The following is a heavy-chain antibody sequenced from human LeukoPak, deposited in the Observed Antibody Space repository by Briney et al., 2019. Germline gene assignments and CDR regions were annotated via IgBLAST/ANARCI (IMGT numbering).Heavy chain of an antibody. J-gene: IGHJ6*03. D-gene: IGHD3-22*01. CDR1: GGSISSYY. CDR3: ARVGHGYYDSSGYYLRYYYYYYMDV. Sequence: SETLSLTCTVSGGSISSYYWSWIRQPPGKGLEWIGYIYYSGSTNYNPSLKSRVTISVDTSKNQFSLKLSSVTAADTAVYYCARVGHGYYDSSGYYLRYYYYYYMDVWGKGTTVTVSS. V-gene: IGHV4-59*01. CDR2: IYYSGST.